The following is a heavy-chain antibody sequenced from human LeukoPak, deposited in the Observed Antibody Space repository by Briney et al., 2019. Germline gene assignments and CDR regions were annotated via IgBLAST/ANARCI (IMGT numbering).Heavy chain of an antibody. CDR3: ARRILTGYRKYYFDY. CDR1: GGSISSSSYY. D-gene: IGHD3-9*01. V-gene: IGHV4-39*01. J-gene: IGHJ4*02. Sequence: SETLSLTCTVSGGSISSSSYYWGWIRQPPGKGLEWIGSIYYSGSTYYNPSLKSRVTISVDTSKNQFSLKLSSVTAADTAVYYCARRILTGYRKYYFDYWGQGTLVTVSS. CDR2: IYYSGST.